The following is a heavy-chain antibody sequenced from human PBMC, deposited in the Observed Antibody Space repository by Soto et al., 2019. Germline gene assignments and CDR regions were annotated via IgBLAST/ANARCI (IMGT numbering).Heavy chain of an antibody. J-gene: IGHJ4*02. V-gene: IGHV3-23*01. D-gene: IGHD3-3*01. Sequence: LRLSCAASGFTFSSNAMSWVRQAPGKGLEWVSVITNTGGDTLYADSVKGRFTISRDNSKNTLYIQMNSLRAEDTAVYYCAKDRNFWSGYYNSFDYWGQGTLVTVS. CDR3: AKDRNFWSGYYNSFDY. CDR2: ITNTGGDT. CDR1: GFTFSSNA.